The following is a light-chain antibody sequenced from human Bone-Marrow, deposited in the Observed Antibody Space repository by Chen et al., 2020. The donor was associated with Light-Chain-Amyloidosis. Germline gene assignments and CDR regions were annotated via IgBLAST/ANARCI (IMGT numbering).Light chain of an antibody. Sequence: NFMLTQPHSVSESPGKTVIISCTRSSGSIATNYVQWYQQRPGSSPTTVIYEDDQRPSGVPDRFSGSLDRSSNSASLTITGLKTEDEADYYCQYYQGSSQGVFGGGTKLTVL. CDR2: EDD. CDR1: SGSIATNY. V-gene: IGLV6-57*01. J-gene: IGLJ3*02. CDR3: QYYQGSSQGV.